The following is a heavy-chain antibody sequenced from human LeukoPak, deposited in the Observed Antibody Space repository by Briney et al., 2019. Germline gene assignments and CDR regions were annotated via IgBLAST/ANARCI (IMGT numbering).Heavy chain of an antibody. CDR2: ISAYNGNT. J-gene: IGHJ3*02. CDR1: RGTFSSYA. D-gene: IGHD3-22*01. V-gene: IGHV1-18*01. CDR3: ARGHYYDSSGASDI. Sequence: ASVKVSCNASRGTFSSYAISWVRQAPGQGLEWMGWISAYNGNTNYAQKLQGRVTMNTDTSTSTAYMELRSLRSDDTAVYYCARGHYYDSSGASDIWGQGTMVTVSS.